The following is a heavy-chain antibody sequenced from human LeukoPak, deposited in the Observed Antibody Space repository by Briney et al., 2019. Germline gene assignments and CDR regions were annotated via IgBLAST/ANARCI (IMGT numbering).Heavy chain of an antibody. CDR2: ISSSSSYI. CDR1: GFTFSSYS. D-gene: IGHD3-10*01. J-gene: IGHJ4*02. Sequence: PGGSLRLSCAASGFTFSSYSMNWVRQAPGKGLEWVSSISSSSSYIYYADSVKGRFTISRDNSKNTLYLQMNSLRDEDTAVYYCARDMDYASGSRWWGQGTLVTVSS. CDR3: ARDMDYASGSRW. V-gene: IGHV3-21*01.